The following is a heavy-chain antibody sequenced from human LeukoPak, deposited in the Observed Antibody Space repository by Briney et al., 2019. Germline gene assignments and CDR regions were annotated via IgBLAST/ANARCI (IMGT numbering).Heavy chain of an antibody. D-gene: IGHD3-22*01. CDR3: ARDRNPTYYYDSSAKVRFYI. J-gene: IGHJ3*02. CDR2: IYYSGST. CDR1: GGSISSYY. Sequence: SETLSRTPTVSGGSISSYYWSWIRQPPGKGLEWIGYIYYSGSTNYNPSLKSRVTISVDTPTNQFSLKLSSVTAADTAVYYCARDRNPTYYYDSSAKVRFYIWGQGTMVTVSS. V-gene: IGHV4-59*01.